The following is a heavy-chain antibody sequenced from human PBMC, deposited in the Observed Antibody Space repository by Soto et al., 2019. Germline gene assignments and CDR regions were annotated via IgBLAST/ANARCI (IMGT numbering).Heavy chain of an antibody. J-gene: IGHJ4*02. Sequence: PGGYLSLSCADSGFTLSRYEMSWVRQAPWKGLEWVSAISGSGGSTYYADYVKGRLTISRDNSKNTLYMQMNSLRAEDTALYYCAKGGYSSSYYLDYWGQETMVPVSS. CDR3: AKGGYSSSYYLDY. V-gene: IGHV3-23*01. CDR2: ISGSGGST. CDR1: GFTLSRYE. D-gene: IGHD6-6*01.